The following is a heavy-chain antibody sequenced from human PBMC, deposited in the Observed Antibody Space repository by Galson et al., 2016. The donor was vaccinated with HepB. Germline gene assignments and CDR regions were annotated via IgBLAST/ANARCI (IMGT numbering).Heavy chain of an antibody. D-gene: IGHD3-10*01. CDR2: IDPADSYT. CDR3: ARHRGLWFGEYYFDF. CDR1: GYSFSSYW. V-gene: IGHV5-10-1*01. Sequence: QSGAEVKKPGESLSISCQGSGYSFSSYWISWVRQMPGKGLEWMGTIDPADSYTDYSPSFKGRVSFSVDKSISTAYLQWSSLKASDTAVYFCARHRGLWFGEYYFDFWGQGTPFTVSS. J-gene: IGHJ4*02.